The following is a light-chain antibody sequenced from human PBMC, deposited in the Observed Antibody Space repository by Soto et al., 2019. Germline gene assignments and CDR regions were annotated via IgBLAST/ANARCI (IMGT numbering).Light chain of an antibody. CDR1: QSVSSY. Sequence: EIMLTQSPATVSLTQGGRATLSCRASQSVSSYLAWYQQTPGQAPRLLIYDASNRATGIPARFSGSGSGTDFTLTISSLEPEDFAVYYCQQRSNWPPITFGQRTRLEI. J-gene: IGKJ5*01. V-gene: IGKV3-11*01. CDR2: DAS. CDR3: QQRSNWPPIT.